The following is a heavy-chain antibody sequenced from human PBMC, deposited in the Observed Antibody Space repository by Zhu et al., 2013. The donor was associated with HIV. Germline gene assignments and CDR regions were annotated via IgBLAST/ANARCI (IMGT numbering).Heavy chain of an antibody. V-gene: IGHV1-69*01. Sequence: QVQLVQSGAEVKKPGSSVRVSCKASGGTFRSYAISWVRQAPGQGLEWMGGIIPILGTANYGQKFQDRVTITADEFTSTAYMEVRGLRSEDTAMYYCARGNDFWSGLYWGQGTLVTVSA. CDR3: ARGNDFWSGLY. D-gene: IGHD3-3*01. CDR1: GGTFRSYA. J-gene: IGHJ4*02. CDR2: IIPILGTA.